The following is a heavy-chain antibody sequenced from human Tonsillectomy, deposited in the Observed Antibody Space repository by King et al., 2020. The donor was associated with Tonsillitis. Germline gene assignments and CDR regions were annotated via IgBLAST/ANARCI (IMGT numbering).Heavy chain of an antibody. CDR3: AKVVHLIAVAGPEYFQN. CDR2: ISASGGST. Sequence: VQLVESGGGLVQPGGSLRLSCAASGFTFSSYAMSWVRQAPGKGLEWVSAISASGGSTYYADSVKGRLTISRENYKNMLYLQMNSLRAEDTAVYYCAKVVHLIAVAGPEYFQNWGQGTLVTVSS. V-gene: IGHV3-23*04. J-gene: IGHJ1*01. D-gene: IGHD6-19*01. CDR1: GFTFSSYA.